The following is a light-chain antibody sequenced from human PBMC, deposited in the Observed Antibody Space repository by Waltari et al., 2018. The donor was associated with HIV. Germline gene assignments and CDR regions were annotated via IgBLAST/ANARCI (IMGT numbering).Light chain of an antibody. CDR1: SSDVGSYNL. J-gene: IGLJ1*01. Sequence: QSALTQPASVSGSPGQSITIPCTGPSSDVGSYNLVSWYQQHPGKAPKLMIYEVSKRPSGVSNRFSGSKSGNTASLTISGLQAEDEADYYCCSYAGSSTYVFGTGTKVTVL. CDR3: CSYAGSSTYV. V-gene: IGLV2-23*02. CDR2: EVS.